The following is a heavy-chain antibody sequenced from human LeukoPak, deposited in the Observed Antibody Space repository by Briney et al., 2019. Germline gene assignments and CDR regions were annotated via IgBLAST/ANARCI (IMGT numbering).Heavy chain of an antibody. D-gene: IGHD4-23*01. CDR3: ARHDGSLHAFDI. Sequence: SETLSLTCTVSGGSISSYYWSWIRQPPGKGLEWIGYIYYSGSTNYNPSLKSRVTISVDTSKNQFSLKLSSVTAADTAMYYCARHDGSLHAFDIWGQGTMVTVSS. CDR2: IYYSGST. CDR1: GGSISSYY. V-gene: IGHV4-59*01. J-gene: IGHJ3*02.